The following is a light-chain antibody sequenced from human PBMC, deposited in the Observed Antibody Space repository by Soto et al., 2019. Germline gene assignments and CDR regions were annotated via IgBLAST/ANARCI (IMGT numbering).Light chain of an antibody. CDR3: ATWDGSLPGEV. Sequence: QSVLTQSPSVSAAPGQQVTISCSGSSSNIGNNYVSWYQQLPGTAPKLLIYDNNKRPSGIPDRFSGSKSGTSGTLDITGLQTGDEADYYCATWDGSLPGEVFGGGTKL. V-gene: IGLV1-51*01. CDR1: SSNIGNNY. J-gene: IGLJ2*01. CDR2: DNN.